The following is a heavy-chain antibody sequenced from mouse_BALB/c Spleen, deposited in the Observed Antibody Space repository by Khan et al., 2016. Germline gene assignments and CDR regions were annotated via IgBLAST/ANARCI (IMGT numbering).Heavy chain of an antibody. Sequence: EVQLQESGPGLVKPSQSLSLTCSVTGYSITSGYYWNWIRQFPGNKLEWMGYISYDGSNNYNPSLKNRTSITRDTSKNQFFLKLNSVPTEDTATYYCARKSYGRGWYFDVWGAGTTVTVSS. CDR3: ARKSYGRGWYFDV. CDR1: GYSITSGYY. CDR2: ISYDGSN. V-gene: IGHV3-6*02. J-gene: IGHJ1*01. D-gene: IGHD1-1*01.